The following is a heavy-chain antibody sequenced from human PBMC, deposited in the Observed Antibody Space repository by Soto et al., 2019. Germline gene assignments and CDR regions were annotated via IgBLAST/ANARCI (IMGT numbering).Heavy chain of an antibody. D-gene: IGHD4-17*01. V-gene: IGHV4-59*01. CDR2: IYYSGTT. J-gene: IGHJ4*02. CDR3: ARGGTVLNGFDY. CDR1: GSSMSSYY. Sequence: SETLSLTCTVSGSSMSSYYWSWIRQPPGMGLEWIGYIYYSGTTSYNPSLKSRVTISVDTSKSQFSLQLSSVTPADTAVYYCARGGTVLNGFDYWGQGTLVTVSS.